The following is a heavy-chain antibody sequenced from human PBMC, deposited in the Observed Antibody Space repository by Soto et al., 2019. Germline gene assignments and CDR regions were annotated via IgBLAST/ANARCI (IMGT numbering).Heavy chain of an antibody. V-gene: IGHV3-23*01. CDR2: ISGSGGST. J-gene: IGHJ4*02. CDR3: AKGGGGWELPAYFDY. CDR1: GFTFSSYA. Sequence: EVQLLESGGGLVQPGGSLRLSCAASGFTFSSYAMSWVRQAPGKGLEWVSAISGSGGSTYYADSVKGRFTISRDNSKNTLDLQMNSLRAEDTAVYYCAKGGGGWELPAYFDYWGQGTLVTVSS. D-gene: IGHD1-26*01.